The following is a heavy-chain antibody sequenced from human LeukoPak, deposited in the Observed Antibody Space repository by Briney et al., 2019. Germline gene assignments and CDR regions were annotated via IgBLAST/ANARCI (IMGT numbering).Heavy chain of an antibody. CDR3: ARDPIYYDNPGYFDL. Sequence: ASVKVSCKASGYTFTSYGISWVRQAPGQGLEWMGWISAYNGNTNYAQKLQGRVTMTTDTSTSTAYMELRSLRSDDTAVYYCARDPIYYDNPGYFDLWGRGTLVTVSS. V-gene: IGHV1-18*01. CDR2: ISAYNGNT. CDR1: GYTFTSYG. J-gene: IGHJ2*01. D-gene: IGHD3-22*01.